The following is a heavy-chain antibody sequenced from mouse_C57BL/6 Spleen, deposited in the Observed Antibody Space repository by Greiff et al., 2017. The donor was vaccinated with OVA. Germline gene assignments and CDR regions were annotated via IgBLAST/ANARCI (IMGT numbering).Heavy chain of an antibody. CDR1: GYTFTSYW. CDR2: IDPSDSET. V-gene: IGHV1-52*01. Sequence: QVQLQQPGAELVRPGSSVKLSCKASGYTFTSYWMHWVKQRPIQGLEWIGNIDPSDSETHYNQKFKDKATLTVDKSSSTAYMQLSSLTSEYSAVYYCARWGTGPYFDYWGQGTTLTVSS. D-gene: IGHD4-1*01. CDR3: ARWGTGPYFDY. J-gene: IGHJ2*01.